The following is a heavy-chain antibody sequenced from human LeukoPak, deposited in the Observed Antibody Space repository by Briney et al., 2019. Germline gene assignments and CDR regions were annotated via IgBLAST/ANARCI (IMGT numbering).Heavy chain of an antibody. D-gene: IGHD3-22*01. CDR3: ARHKAGDSSGYYYFDY. CDR2: IYYSGST. Sequence: SETLSLTCNVSGGSISSYFWSWIRQPPGKGLEWIGSIYYSGSTYYNPSLKSRVTISVDTSKNQFSLKLSSVTAADTAVYYCARHKAGDSSGYYYFDYWGQGTLVTVSS. V-gene: IGHV4-39*01. CDR1: GGSISSYF. J-gene: IGHJ4*02.